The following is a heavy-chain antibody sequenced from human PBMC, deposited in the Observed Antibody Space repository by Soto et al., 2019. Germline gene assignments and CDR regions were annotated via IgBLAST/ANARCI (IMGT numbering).Heavy chain of an antibody. CDR1: GFIFSDSA. V-gene: IGHV3-73*02. CDR2: IKNKADDYAT. D-gene: IGHD6-19*01. J-gene: IGHJ6*02. CDR3: TRLRYTSGWYGMDV. Sequence: EVQLVESGGGLVQPGGSLKLSCAASGFIFSDSAIHWVRQASGKGLEWVGRIKNKADDYATAHAAAVEGRFTISRDDSKNTAYLQMNSLKTEDTAVYYCTRLRYTSGWYGMDVWGQGTTVTVSS.